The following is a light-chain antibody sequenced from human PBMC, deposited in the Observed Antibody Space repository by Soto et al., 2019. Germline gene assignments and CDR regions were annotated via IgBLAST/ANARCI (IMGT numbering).Light chain of an antibody. J-gene: IGKJ1*01. CDR2: AAS. Sequence: DIQMTQSPSTLSGSVGDRVTITCRASQTISSWLAWYQQKPGKAPKLLVYAASTLQSGVPSRFSGSGSGTDFTLTISSLQPEDVATYYCQKYNSAPPWTFGQGTKVDIK. CDR3: QKYNSAPPWT. V-gene: IGKV1-27*01. CDR1: QTISSW.